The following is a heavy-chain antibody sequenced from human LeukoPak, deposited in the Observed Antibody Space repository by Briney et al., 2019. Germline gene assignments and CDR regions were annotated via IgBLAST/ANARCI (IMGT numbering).Heavy chain of an antibody. D-gene: IGHD6-19*01. CDR2: IESDGSSA. Sequence: GGSLRLSCAASGFTFSSYWMHWVRQAPGKGLVWVSRIESDGSSAHYADSVKGRFAISRDNAKNMLYLQMSSLRAEDTAVYYCARELSSGDWGQGALVTVS. J-gene: IGHJ4*02. V-gene: IGHV3-74*01. CDR3: ARELSSGD. CDR1: GFTFSSYW.